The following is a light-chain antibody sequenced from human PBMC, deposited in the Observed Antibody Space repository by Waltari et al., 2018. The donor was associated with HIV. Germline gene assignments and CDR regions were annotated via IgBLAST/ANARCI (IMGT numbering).Light chain of an antibody. CDR3: QQYYSTPLT. CDR2: WAS. CDR1: QSVLYNSKNKNY. J-gene: IGKJ4*01. V-gene: IGKV4-1*01. Sequence: DIVMTQSPDSLAVSLGERAPINCKSSQSVLYNSKNKNYLAWYQQKPGQPPKLLIYWASTRESGVPDRFSGSGSGTDFTLTISSLQAEDVAVYYCQQYYSTPLTFGGGTKVEIK.